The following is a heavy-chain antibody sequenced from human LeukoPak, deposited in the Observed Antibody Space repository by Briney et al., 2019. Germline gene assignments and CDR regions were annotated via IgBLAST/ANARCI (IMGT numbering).Heavy chain of an antibody. D-gene: IGHD3-22*01. CDR1: GYTFTSYY. CDR2: INPSGGST. CDR3: ARDGAYDSSGIPLFDY. V-gene: IGHV1-46*01. J-gene: IGHJ4*02. Sequence: ASVKVSCKASGYTFTSYYMHWVRQAPGQGLEWMGIINPSGGSTSYAQKFQGRVTMTRDTSTSTVYMELSSLRSEGTAVYYCARDGAYDSSGIPLFDYWGQGTLVTVSS.